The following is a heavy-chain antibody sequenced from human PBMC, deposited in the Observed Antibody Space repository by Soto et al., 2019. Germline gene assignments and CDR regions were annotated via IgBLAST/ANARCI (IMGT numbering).Heavy chain of an antibody. Sequence: PSETLSLTCAVYGGSFSGYYWSWIRQPPGKGLEWIGEINHSGSTNYNPSLKSRVTISVGTSKNQFSLKLSSVTAADTAVYYCASTIAAATDVRNWFDPWGQGTLVTVSS. CDR3: ASTIAAATDVRNWFDP. V-gene: IGHV4-34*01. CDR2: INHSGST. CDR1: GGSFSGYY. D-gene: IGHD6-13*01. J-gene: IGHJ5*02.